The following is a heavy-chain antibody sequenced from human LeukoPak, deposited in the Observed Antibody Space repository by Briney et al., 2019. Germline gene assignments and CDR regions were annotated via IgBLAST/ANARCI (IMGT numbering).Heavy chain of an antibody. CDR2: IYYSGST. J-gene: IGHJ4*02. Sequence: PSETLSLTCTVSGGSISSGGYYWSWIRQHPGTGLEWIGYIYYSGSTYCNPSLKSRVTISVDTSKNQFSLKLSSVTAADTAVYYCARGRIAAAGTENVDYWGQGTLVTVSS. D-gene: IGHD6-13*01. CDR1: GGSISSGGYY. V-gene: IGHV4-31*03. CDR3: ARGRIAAAGTENVDY.